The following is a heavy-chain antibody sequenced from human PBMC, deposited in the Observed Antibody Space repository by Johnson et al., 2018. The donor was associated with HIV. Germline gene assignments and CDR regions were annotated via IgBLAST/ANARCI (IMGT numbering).Heavy chain of an antibody. Sequence: VQLVESGGGLIQPGGSLRLSCAASGFTVSSNYMSWVRQAPGQGLEWVSFIYSGGSTYYADSVEGRFTISSYDSKNTLYLQMNSLRGEDTAGYYCARAYVVDTAMVTIAVAGSAFDIWGQGTMVTVSS. J-gene: IGHJ3*02. CDR1: GFTVSSNY. CDR3: ARAYVVDTAMVTIAVAGSAFDI. V-gene: IGHV3-53*01. D-gene: IGHD5-18*01. CDR2: IYSGGST.